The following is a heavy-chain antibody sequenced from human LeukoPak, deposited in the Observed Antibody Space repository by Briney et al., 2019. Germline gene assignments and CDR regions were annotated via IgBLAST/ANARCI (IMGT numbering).Heavy chain of an antibody. V-gene: IGHV4-59*01. CDR3: ARDTQNQRYGKRVPAANGGYYYYMDV. Sequence: GSLRLSCAASGFTFSNVWMSWIRQPPGKGLEWIGYIYYSGSNNYNLSLKRRVIISVDTSNNQSSLKLSYVPAAETAVYYCARDTQNQRYGKRVPAANGGYYYYMDVWGKGTPVTVSS. CDR2: IYYSGSN. CDR1: GFTFSNVW. J-gene: IGHJ6*03. D-gene: IGHD2-2*01.